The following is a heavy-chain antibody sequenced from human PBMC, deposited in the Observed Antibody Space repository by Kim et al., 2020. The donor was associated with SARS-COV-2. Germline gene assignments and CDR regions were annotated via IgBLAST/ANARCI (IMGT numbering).Heavy chain of an antibody. CDR1: GFTFSSYS. CDR2: ISSSSSYI. D-gene: IGHD3-10*01. Sequence: GGSLRLSCAASGFTFSSYSMNWVRQAPGKGLEWVSSISSSSSYIYYADSVKGRFTISRDNAKNSLYLQMNSLRAEDTAVYYCARGLGFGELSDWFDPWGQGTLVTVSS. J-gene: IGHJ5*02. V-gene: IGHV3-21*01. CDR3: ARGLGFGELSDWFDP.